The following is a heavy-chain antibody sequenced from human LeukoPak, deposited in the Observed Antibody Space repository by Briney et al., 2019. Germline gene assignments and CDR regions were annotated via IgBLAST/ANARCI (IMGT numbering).Heavy chain of an antibody. J-gene: IGHJ4*02. CDR2: ISGSGGST. D-gene: IGHD5-24*01. V-gene: IGHV3-23*01. CDR3: ASLGTVSRDGYNSPRGRQRTFDY. Sequence: GSLRLSCAASGFTFSSYAMSWVRQAPGKGLEWVSAISGSGGSTYFADSVKGRFTISRDNSKNSLYLQMNSLRAEDTAVYYCASLGTVSRDGYNSPRGRQRTFDYWGQGTLVTVSS. CDR1: GFTFSSYA.